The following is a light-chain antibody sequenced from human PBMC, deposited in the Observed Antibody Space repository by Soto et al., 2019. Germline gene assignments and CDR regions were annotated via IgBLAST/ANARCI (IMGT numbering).Light chain of an antibody. CDR2: GAF. CDR1: LDINRW. CDR3: QQADSYTIT. Sequence: DIQMTQSPSSVSVSVGDRVTITCRASLDINRWLAWYQVRPGKPPKLLIAGAFVLQSGVPSRFSGSGYGTDFALTIDNLQPEDFATYYCQQADSYTITFGQGTRLEI. J-gene: IGKJ5*01. V-gene: IGKV1-12*01.